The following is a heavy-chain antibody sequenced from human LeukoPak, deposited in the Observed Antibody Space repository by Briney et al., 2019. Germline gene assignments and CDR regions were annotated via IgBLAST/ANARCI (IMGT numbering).Heavy chain of an antibody. CDR2: INQDGSEK. CDR3: ARERGFTSFDY. J-gene: IGHJ4*02. V-gene: IGHV3-7*01. CDR1: GITFSNSW. D-gene: IGHD5-12*01. Sequence: PGGSLRLSCAASGITFSNSWMHWIRQAPGKGLEWVANINQDGSEKYYVDSVKGRFTISRDTAKNSLHLQMNSLRAEDTAVYYCARERGFTSFDYWGEGILVTVSS.